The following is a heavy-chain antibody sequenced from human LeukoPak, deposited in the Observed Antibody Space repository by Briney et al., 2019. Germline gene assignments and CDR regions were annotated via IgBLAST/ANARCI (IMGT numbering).Heavy chain of an antibody. CDR1: GGSFSGYY. J-gene: IGHJ3*02. D-gene: IGHD3-22*01. V-gene: IGHV4-34*09. CDR2: IHYSGST. Sequence: SETLSLTCAVYGGSFSGYYWSWIRQPPGRGLEWIGYIHYSGSTYYNPSLKSRVTISVDTSKNQFSLKLSSVTAADTAVYYCARVEPDYYDSSGLAAFDIWGQGTMVTVSS. CDR3: ARVEPDYYDSSGLAAFDI.